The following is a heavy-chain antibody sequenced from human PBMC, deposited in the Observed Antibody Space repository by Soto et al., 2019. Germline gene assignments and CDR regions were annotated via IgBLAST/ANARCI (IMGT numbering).Heavy chain of an antibody. J-gene: IGHJ4*02. Sequence: SETLSLTCTVSGGSISSLYWAWIRQPAGKGLEWIGRIFPSGDSNYNPSLTSRVSMSLDTSKNQFSLTVSSVTAAGTAVYYCARASRCKSEYECFAWLDFWGQGILVTVSS. CDR2: IFPSGDS. D-gene: IGHD6-6*01. CDR3: ARASRCKSEYECFAWLDF. V-gene: IGHV4-4*07. CDR1: GGSISSLY.